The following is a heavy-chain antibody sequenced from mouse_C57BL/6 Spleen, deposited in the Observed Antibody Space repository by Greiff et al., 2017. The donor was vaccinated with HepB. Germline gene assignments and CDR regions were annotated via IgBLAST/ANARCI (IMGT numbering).Heavy chain of an antibody. CDR1: GYTFTSYW. D-gene: IGHD2-2*01. Sequence: QVQLKQPGAELVMPGASVKLSCKASGYTFTSYWMHWVKQRPGQGLEWIGEIDPSDSYTNYNQKFKGKSTLTVDKSSSTAYMQLSSLTSEDSAVYYCALYGYDYWGQGTTLTVSS. CDR3: ALYGYDY. V-gene: IGHV1-69*01. J-gene: IGHJ2*01. CDR2: IDPSDSYT.